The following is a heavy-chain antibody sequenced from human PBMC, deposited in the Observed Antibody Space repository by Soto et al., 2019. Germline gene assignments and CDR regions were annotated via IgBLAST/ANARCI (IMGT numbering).Heavy chain of an antibody. V-gene: IGHV3-23*01. Sequence: HPGGSLRLSCAASGFTFSSYAMSWVRQAPGKGLEWVSAISGSGGSTYYADSVKGRFTISRDNSKNTLYLQMNSLRAEDTAVYYCAKAGRPSGTANYFDYWGQGXLVTVYS. D-gene: IGHD2-21*02. CDR2: ISGSGGST. CDR3: AKAGRPSGTANYFDY. J-gene: IGHJ4*02. CDR1: GFTFSSYA.